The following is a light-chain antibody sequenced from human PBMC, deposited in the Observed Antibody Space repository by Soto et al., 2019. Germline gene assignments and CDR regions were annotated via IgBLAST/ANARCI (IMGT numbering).Light chain of an antibody. Sequence: DIVMTQSPLSLPVTPGEPASISCRSSQSLLYGAGCMYVDWYLQKPGQPPQLMIFLGSNRAPGVPDRFSGSGSGTDFTLKISRVETEDLGVYYCMQTLQTPYTFGQGTKLEIK. CDR1: QSLLYGAGCMY. CDR3: MQTLQTPYT. V-gene: IGKV2-28*01. J-gene: IGKJ2*01. CDR2: LGS.